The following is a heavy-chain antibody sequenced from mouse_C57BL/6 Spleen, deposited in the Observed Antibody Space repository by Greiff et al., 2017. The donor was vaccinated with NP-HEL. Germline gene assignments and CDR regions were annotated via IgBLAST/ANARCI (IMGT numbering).Heavy chain of an antibody. CDR3: AREGPGPDYFDY. CDR1: GYTFTSYW. J-gene: IGHJ2*01. D-gene: IGHD3-3*01. CDR2: IHPNSGST. V-gene: IGHV1-64*01. Sequence: VQLQQPGAELVKPGASVKLSCKASGYTFTSYWMHWVKQRPGQGLEWIGMIHPNSGSTNYNEKFKSKATLTVDKSSSTAYMQLSSLTSEDSAVYYCAREGPGPDYFDYWGQGTTLTVSS.